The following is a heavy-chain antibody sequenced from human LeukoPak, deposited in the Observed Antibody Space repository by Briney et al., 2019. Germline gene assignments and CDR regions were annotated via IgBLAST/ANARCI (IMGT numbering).Heavy chain of an antibody. V-gene: IGHV1-69*04. CDR3: ARAPQGIGYSSGWYNWFDP. Sequence: WASVKASCKDSVGTFSSYAISWVRQAPGQGLEWMGRIIPILGIANYAQKFQGRVTITADKSTSTAYMELSSLRSEDTAVYYCARAPQGIGYSSGWYNWFDPWGQGTLVTVSS. CDR2: IIPILGIA. J-gene: IGHJ5*02. D-gene: IGHD6-19*01. CDR1: VGTFSSYA.